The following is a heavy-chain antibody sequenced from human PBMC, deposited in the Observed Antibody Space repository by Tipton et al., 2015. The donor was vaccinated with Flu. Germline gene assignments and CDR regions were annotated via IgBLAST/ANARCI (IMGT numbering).Heavy chain of an antibody. CDR2: ISTSGTYI. J-gene: IGHJ4*02. V-gene: IGHV3-21*01. Sequence: QLVQSGGVVVQPGGSLRLSCAAAGFTFSSHPMNWVRQAPGKGLEWVSSISTSGTYIFYAESVKGRFTLSRDNAKNSLHLQMDSLRAEDTAVYYCARDLSWGLIVDWDQGTPVTVSS. CDR1: GFTFSSHP. CDR3: ARDLSWGLIVD. D-gene: IGHD3-16*01.